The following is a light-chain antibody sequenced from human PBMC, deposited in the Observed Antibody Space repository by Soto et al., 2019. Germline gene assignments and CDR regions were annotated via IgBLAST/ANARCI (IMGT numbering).Light chain of an antibody. V-gene: IGLV2-14*01. Sequence: ARTQPATVSGSPGQSITSSCTGTSSDVGGYDFVSWYQQHAGRAPKLLIYEVSRRPSGVSNRFSGSKSGNTASLTISGLQAEDEADYYCSSYRGYYTRVFGTGTKVTVV. J-gene: IGLJ1*01. CDR3: SSYRGYYTRV. CDR1: SSDVGGYDF. CDR2: EVS.